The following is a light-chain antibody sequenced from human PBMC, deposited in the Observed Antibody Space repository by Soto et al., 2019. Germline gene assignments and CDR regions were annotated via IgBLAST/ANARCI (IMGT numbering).Light chain of an antibody. CDR1: SSDVGGYNY. CDR3: NLYTSSSIDYV. Sequence: QSALTQPASVSGSPGQSITISCTGTSSDVGGYNYVSWYQQHPGKAPKLMIYEVSNRPSGVSNRFSGSKSGNTASLTISGLQAEDEADYYCNLYTSSSIDYVFGTGTKVTVL. CDR2: EVS. V-gene: IGLV2-14*01. J-gene: IGLJ1*01.